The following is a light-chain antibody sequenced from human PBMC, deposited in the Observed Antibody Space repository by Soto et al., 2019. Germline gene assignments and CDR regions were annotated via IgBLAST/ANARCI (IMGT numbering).Light chain of an antibody. CDR3: QQYNTFSYT. J-gene: IGKJ2*01. V-gene: IGKV1-5*01. Sequence: DIQMTQTPATLSASVGDRVTITCRASQSISTWLAWYQQKPGKAPKLLIYDASTLEGGVPSRFSGSGSGTEFALTISSPQPDDFATYYCQQYNTFSYTFGRGTKLEIK. CDR1: QSISTW. CDR2: DAS.